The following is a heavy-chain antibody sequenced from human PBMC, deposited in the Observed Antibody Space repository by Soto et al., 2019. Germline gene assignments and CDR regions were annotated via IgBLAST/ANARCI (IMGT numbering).Heavy chain of an antibody. V-gene: IGHV3-NL1*01. Sequence: GGSLRLSCAASGFAFSSYVLHWVRRAPGKGPEWVSAIGTGGDTYYADSVMGRFTISRDNSKNTLYLQMNSLRAEDTAVYYCARPLWRNDYNWGYFDLWGRGTLVTVSS. CDR2: IGTGGDT. D-gene: IGHD4-4*01. CDR1: GFAFSSYV. J-gene: IGHJ2*01. CDR3: ARPLWRNDYNWGYFDL.